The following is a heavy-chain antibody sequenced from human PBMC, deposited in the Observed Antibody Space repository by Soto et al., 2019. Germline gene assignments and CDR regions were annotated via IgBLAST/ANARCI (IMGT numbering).Heavy chain of an antibody. CDR3: ESHKHGRWYFAF. J-gene: IGHJ2*01. CDR1: GDSVSGNNAA. CDR2: TYYRSKWYN. V-gene: IGHV6-1*01. Sequence: SQTLSLTCGISGDSVSGNNAAWNWIRQSPSRGLEWLGRTYYRSKWYNDYAVSVKSRITINPDTSKNQFSLQLNSVTPEDTAVYYFESHKHGRWYFAFRGRGTLVPVSS.